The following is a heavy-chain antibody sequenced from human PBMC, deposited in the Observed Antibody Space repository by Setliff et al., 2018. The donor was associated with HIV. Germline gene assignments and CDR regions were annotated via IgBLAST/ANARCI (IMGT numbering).Heavy chain of an antibody. CDR2: FYYTGST. D-gene: IGHD2-2*02. J-gene: IGHJ4*02. Sequence: PSETLSLTCTVSAASIRSHYWSWIRQSPGKGLERIGNFYYTGSTDYNPPFKSRVTISLDKSNNQISLNLSSATAADTAVYYCARHTVFVRYFDHWGQGMLVTVSS. V-gene: IGHV4-59*11. CDR3: ARHTVFVRYFDH. CDR1: AASIRSHY.